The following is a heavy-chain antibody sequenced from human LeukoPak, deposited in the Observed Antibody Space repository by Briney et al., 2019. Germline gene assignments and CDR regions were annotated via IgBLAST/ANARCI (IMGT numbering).Heavy chain of an antibody. CDR1: GFTISSNY. V-gene: IGHV3-66*01. J-gene: IGHJ4*02. CDR2: IYSGGST. Sequence: GGSLRLSCAASGFTISSNYMSWVRQAPGKGLEWVSVIYSGGSTYYTDSVKGRFTISGDNSKNTLDLQMNSLRAEDTAVYYCARVSTGYFDYWGQGTLVIVSS. CDR3: ARVSTGYFDY.